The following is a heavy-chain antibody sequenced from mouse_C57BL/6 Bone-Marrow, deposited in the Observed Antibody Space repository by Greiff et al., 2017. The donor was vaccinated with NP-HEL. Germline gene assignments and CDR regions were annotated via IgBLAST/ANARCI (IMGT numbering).Heavy chain of an antibody. CDR1: GYTFTSYW. Sequence: QVQLQQPGAELVMPGASVKLSCKASGYTFTSYWMHWVKQRPGQGLGWIGEIDPSDSYTNYNQKFKGKSTLTVDKSSSTAYMQLSSLTSEDSAVYYCARAPSTTVVADYYAMDYWGQGTSVTVSS. CDR3: ARAPSTTVVADYYAMDY. D-gene: IGHD1-1*01. CDR2: IDPSDSYT. V-gene: IGHV1-69*01. J-gene: IGHJ4*01.